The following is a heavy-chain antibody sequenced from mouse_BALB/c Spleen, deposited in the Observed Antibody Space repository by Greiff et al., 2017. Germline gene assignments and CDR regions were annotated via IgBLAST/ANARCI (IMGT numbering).Heavy chain of an antibody. J-gene: IGHJ2*01. D-gene: IGHD2-1*01. V-gene: IGHV1-63*02. CDR3: ARSTYGNYDFDY. CDR2: IYPGGGYT. Sequence: VPLPPFGAEPVRPGTSVKISFKASGYPLTNYWLGRGKQGPGHGLEWIGDIYPGGGYTNYNEKFKGKATLTADTSSSTAYMQLSSLTSEDAAVYFCARSTYGNYDFDYWGQGTTLTVSS. CDR1: GYPLTNYW.